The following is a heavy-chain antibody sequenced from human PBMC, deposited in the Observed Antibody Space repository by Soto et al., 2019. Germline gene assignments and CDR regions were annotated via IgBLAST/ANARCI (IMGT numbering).Heavy chain of an antibody. CDR3: ARVGLKFLLGGEFFQV. J-gene: IGHJ1*01. Sequence: DVYLVESGGGLVQLGGSLRLSCTASGFTLSSYSMNWVRQAPGKGPEWVSHISSNSDTVDYADSVKGRFTISRDNARNSLSLQMNSLRAEDTAVYYCARVGLKFLLGGEFFQVWGQGTLVTVSS. CDR1: GFTLSSYS. V-gene: IGHV3-48*01. D-gene: IGHD3-16*01. CDR2: ISSNSDTV.